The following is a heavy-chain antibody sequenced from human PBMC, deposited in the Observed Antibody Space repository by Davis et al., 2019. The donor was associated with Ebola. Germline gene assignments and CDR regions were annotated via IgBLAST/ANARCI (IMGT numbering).Heavy chain of an antibody. D-gene: IGHD3-10*01. V-gene: IGHV1-46*03. CDR3: ARDRKPMVRGDYFDY. Sequence: ASVKVSCKVSGYTFTSYYMHWVRQAPGQGLEWMGIINPSGGSTSYAQKFQGRVTMTRDTSTSTVYMELSSLRSEDTAVYYCARDRKPMVRGDYFDYWGQGTLVTVSS. CDR2: INPSGGST. CDR1: GYTFTSYY. J-gene: IGHJ4*02.